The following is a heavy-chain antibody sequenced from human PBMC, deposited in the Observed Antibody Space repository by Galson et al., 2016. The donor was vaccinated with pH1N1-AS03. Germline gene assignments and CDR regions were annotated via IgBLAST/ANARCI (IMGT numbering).Heavy chain of an antibody. Sequence: SVKVSCKASGYTFSSYAMHWVRQAPGQRLEWMGWINTDNGNTKYSQKFQGRVTITRDTSASTAYMELNSLSSEDTAVYYCARVSAAAWFDPWGQGTLDTVSS. D-gene: IGHD6-13*01. J-gene: IGHJ5*02. CDR2: INTDNGNT. CDR1: GYTFSSYA. V-gene: IGHV1-3*04. CDR3: ARVSAAAWFDP.